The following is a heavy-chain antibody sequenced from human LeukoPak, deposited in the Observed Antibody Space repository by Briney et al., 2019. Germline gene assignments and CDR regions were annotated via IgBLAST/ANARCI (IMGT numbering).Heavy chain of an antibody. CDR2: VNPSGGST. D-gene: IGHD1-1*01. J-gene: IGHJ4*02. CDR1: GYTFTSYY. Sequence: GASVKVSCKASGYTFTSYYMHWVRPAAGQGLEWRGIVNPSGGSTSYAQQFQGRVTMTRDTSTSTVYKQMCSLRSDDAAVYYCASRGEERFDYWGQGTLVTVSS. V-gene: IGHV1-46*01. CDR3: ASRGEERFDY.